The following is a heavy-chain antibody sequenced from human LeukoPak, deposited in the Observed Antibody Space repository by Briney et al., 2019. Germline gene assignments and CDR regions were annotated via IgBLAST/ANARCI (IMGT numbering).Heavy chain of an antibody. D-gene: IGHD5-12*01. Sequence: GESLKISCKGSGYSFTSYWIGWVRQMPGKGLEWMGFIYPGDSDTRYSPSFQGQVTISADKSISTAYLQWSSLKASDTAMYYCARLSERGYSGYDRSPLFDYWGQGTLVTVSS. J-gene: IGHJ4*02. CDR2: IYPGDSDT. CDR1: GYSFTSYW. V-gene: IGHV5-51*01. CDR3: ARLSERGYSGYDRSPLFDY.